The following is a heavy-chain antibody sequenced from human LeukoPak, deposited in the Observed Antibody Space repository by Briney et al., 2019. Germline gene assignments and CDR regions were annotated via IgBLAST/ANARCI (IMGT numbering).Heavy chain of an antibody. CDR2: INPSGGST. CDR1: GYIFTSYY. Sequence: ASVKVSCKVSGYIFTSYYMYWARQAPGQGLEWMGIINPSGGSTSYARQFQGRLTMSGDTSTSTVYMELSSLRSEDTAVYYCARGTTVNAFDIWGQGTMVTVSS. V-gene: IGHV1-46*01. CDR3: ARGTTVNAFDI. J-gene: IGHJ3*02. D-gene: IGHD4-17*01.